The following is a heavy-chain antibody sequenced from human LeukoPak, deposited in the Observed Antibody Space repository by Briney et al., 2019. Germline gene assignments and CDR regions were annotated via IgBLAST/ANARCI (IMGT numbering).Heavy chain of an antibody. J-gene: IGHJ6*02. D-gene: IGHD3-10*01. V-gene: IGHV4-59*01. Sequence: PSETLSLTCTVPGGSMSGFFWTWIRQPPGRELEWIGSIYYSGSSTKYNPSLKSRVTISVDTSKSQFSLNLNSATAADTAVYYCARTSRHFYGSGTNLTPWPAGMDVWGQGTTVTVSS. CDR3: ARTSRHFYGSGTNLTPWPAGMDV. CDR2: IYYSGSST. CDR1: GGSMSGFF.